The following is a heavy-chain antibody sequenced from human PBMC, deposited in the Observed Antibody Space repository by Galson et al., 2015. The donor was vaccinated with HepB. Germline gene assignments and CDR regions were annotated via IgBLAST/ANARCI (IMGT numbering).Heavy chain of an antibody. Sequence: SLRLSCAASGFTFSSYAMHWVRQAPGKGLEWVAVISYDGSNKYYADSVKGRFTISRDNSKNTLYLQMNSLRAEDTAAYYCARDTGPYGSGSYPDYWGQGTLVTVSS. CDR1: GFTFSSYA. J-gene: IGHJ4*02. CDR3: ARDTGPYGSGSYPDY. V-gene: IGHV3-30*04. CDR2: ISYDGSNK. D-gene: IGHD3-10*01.